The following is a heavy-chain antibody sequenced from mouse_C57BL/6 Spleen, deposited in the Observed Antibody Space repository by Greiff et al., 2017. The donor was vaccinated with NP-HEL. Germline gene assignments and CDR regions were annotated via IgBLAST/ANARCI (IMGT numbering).Heavy chain of an antibody. CDR1: GYTFTSYW. CDR2: IDPSDSYT. J-gene: IGHJ1*03. D-gene: IGHD2-2*01. V-gene: IGHV1-69*01. CDR3: ARIGYEYFDV. Sequence: QVQLQQPGAELVMPGASVKLSCKASGYTFTSYWMHWVKQRPGQGLEWIGEIDPSDSYTNYNQKFKGKSTLTVDKSSSTAYMQLSSLTSEDSAVYYCARIGYEYFDVWGTGTTVTVSS.